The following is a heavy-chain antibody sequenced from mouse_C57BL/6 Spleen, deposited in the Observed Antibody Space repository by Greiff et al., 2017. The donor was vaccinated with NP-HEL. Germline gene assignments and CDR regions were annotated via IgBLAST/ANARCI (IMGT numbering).Heavy chain of an antibody. Sequence: VQVVESGAELVRPGASVTLSCKASGYTFTDYEMHWVKQTPVHGLEWIGAIVPETGGTAYNQKFKGKAILTADKSSSTAYMELRSLTSEDSAVYYCTRSYYSNNFDYWGQGTTLTVSS. V-gene: IGHV1-15*01. CDR1: GYTFTDYE. D-gene: IGHD2-5*01. J-gene: IGHJ2*01. CDR2: IVPETGGT. CDR3: TRSYYSNNFDY.